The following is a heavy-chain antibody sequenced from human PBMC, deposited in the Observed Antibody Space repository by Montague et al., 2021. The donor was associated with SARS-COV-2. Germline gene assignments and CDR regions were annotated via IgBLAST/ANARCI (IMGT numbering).Heavy chain of an antibody. CDR3: ARLVWKDYGGNYFDY. CDR2: IYYSGNT. V-gene: IGHV4-59*08. Sequence: SETLSLTCTVSGGSISSYNWSWIRQHPGKGLECIGYIYYSGNTNYNPSLKSRVTISVDASKSQFSLNLTSVAATDTAVYYCARLVWKDYGGNYFDYWGQGTLVTVSS. CDR1: GGSISSYN. D-gene: IGHD4-23*01. J-gene: IGHJ4*02.